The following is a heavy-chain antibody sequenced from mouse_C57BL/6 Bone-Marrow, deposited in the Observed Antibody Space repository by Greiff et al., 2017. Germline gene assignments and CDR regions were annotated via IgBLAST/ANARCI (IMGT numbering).Heavy chain of an antibody. D-gene: IGHD1-1*01. Sequence: VQLQQSGAELVRPGASVKLSCTASGFNIKDDYMHWVKQRPEQGLEWIGWIDPENGDTEYASKFQGKATITADTSSNTAYLQLSSLTSEDTAVYYGTTGLYYCSSYVGYWGQGTTLTVSS. CDR3: TTGLYYCSSYVGY. CDR2: IDPENGDT. CDR1: GFNIKDDY. J-gene: IGHJ2*01. V-gene: IGHV14-4*01.